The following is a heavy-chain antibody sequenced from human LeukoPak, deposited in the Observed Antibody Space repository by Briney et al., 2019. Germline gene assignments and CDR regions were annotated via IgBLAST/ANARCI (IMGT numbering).Heavy chain of an antibody. D-gene: IGHD3-3*01. CDR1: GFTFSSYA. Sequence: PGGSLRLSCAASGFTFSSYAMHWVRQAPGKGLEWVAVISYDGSNKYYADSVKGRFTISRDNSKNTLYLQMNSLRAEDTAVYYCARGGLRFLEWLFSWGQGTLVTVSS. CDR3: ARGGLRFLEWLFS. CDR2: ISYDGSNK. J-gene: IGHJ5*02. V-gene: IGHV3-30-3*01.